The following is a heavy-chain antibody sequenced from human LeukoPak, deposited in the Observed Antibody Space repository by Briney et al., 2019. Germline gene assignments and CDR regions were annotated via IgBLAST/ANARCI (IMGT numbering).Heavy chain of an antibody. CDR2: INGDGRRI. D-gene: IGHD1-14*01. J-gene: IGHJ4*02. Sequence: PGGSLRLSCAASGFTFSSHWMHWVRQVPGKGLVGVSRINGDGRRITYADSVKGRFTISRDNAKNTLFLQLDSLRAEDTALYYCARDRPDGRTSFDYWGLGTLVTVSS. V-gene: IGHV3-74*03. CDR3: ARDRPDGRTSFDY. CDR1: GFTFSSHW.